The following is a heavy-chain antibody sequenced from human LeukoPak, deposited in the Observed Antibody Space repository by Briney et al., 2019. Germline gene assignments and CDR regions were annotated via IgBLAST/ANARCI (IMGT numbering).Heavy chain of an antibody. CDR3: ARDYYDSSGYLQGYYYYYYGMDV. CDR2: ISSSSSYI. Sequence: KPGGSLRLSCAASGFTFSSYSMNWVRQAPGKGLEWVSSISSSSSYIYYADSVKGRFTISRDNAKNSLYLQMNSLRAEDTAVYYCARDYYDSSGYLQGYYYYYYGMDVWGQGTTVTVSS. J-gene: IGHJ6*02. D-gene: IGHD3-22*01. CDR1: GFTFSSYS. V-gene: IGHV3-21*01.